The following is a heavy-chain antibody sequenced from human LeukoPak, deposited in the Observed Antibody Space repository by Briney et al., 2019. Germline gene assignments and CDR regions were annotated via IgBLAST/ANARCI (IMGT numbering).Heavy chain of an antibody. D-gene: IGHD3-3*01. CDR2: ISYDGSNK. CDR1: GFTFSSYA. V-gene: IGHV3-30-3*01. CDR3: ARGRFLEWLSPQDAFDI. J-gene: IGHJ3*02. Sequence: GGSLRLSCAASGFTFSSYAMHWVRQAPGKGLEWVSVISYDGSNKYYADSVKGRFTISRDNSKNTLYLQMNSLRAEDTAVYYCARGRFLEWLSPQDAFDIWGQGTMVTVSS.